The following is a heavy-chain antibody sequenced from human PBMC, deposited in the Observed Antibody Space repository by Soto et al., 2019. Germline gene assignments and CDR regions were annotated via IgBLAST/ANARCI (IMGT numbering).Heavy chain of an antibody. CDR2: LYTDGSRT. D-gene: IGHD3-10*01. V-gene: IGHV3-74*01. J-gene: IGHJ6*03. CDR1: GFTFSSYW. CDR3: ARGAGGYYYMAA. Sequence: EVQLVESGGGLVQPGGSLRLSCAASGFTFSSYWMHWVRQVPGKGLVWVSRLYTDGSRTSYADSVKGRFTISRDNAKNTLYLQMNSLRAEDTAVYYCARGAGGYYYMAAWGKGTTVTVSS.